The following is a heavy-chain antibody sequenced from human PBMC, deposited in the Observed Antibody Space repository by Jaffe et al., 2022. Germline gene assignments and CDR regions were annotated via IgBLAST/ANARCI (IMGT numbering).Heavy chain of an antibody. Sequence: EVQLLESGGGLVQPGGSLRLSCAASGFTFSSYAMSWVRQAPGKGLEWVSAISGSGGSTYYADSVKGRFTISRDNSKNTLYLQMNSLRAEDTAVYYCAKVRYYGSGFSTPYYFDYWGQGTLVTVSS. V-gene: IGHV3-23*01. J-gene: IGHJ4*02. CDR1: GFTFSSYA. CDR2: ISGSGGST. CDR3: AKVRYYGSGFSTPYYFDY. D-gene: IGHD3-10*01.